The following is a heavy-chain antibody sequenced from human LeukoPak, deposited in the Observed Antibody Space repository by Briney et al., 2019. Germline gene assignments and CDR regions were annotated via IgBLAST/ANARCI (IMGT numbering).Heavy chain of an antibody. CDR3: ARDRSATVTSYGMDV. Sequence: GGSLRLSCAASGVTVSNSYMSWIRQAPGKGLEWVSILYSDGTTYYAESLKGRFTISRDNSKNTLYLQMNSLRAEDTAVYYCARDRSATVTSYGMDVWGQGTTVTVSS. D-gene: IGHD4-17*01. CDR1: GVTVSNSY. J-gene: IGHJ6*02. V-gene: IGHV3-53*05. CDR2: LYSDGTT.